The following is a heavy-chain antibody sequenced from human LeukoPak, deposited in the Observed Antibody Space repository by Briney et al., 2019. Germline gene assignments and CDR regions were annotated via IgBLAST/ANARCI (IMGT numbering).Heavy chain of an antibody. V-gene: IGHV3-21*01. J-gene: IGHJ5*02. D-gene: IGHD6-13*01. CDR2: ISSSSTFI. CDR3: ARDAGPLFDP. Sequence: GGSLRLSCAASGFTFSSYNMNWVRQVPGKGLEWVSSISSSSTFINYADSVKGRFTISRDNAKNSLYLQMNSLRAEDTAVYYCARDAGPLFDPWGQGTLVTVSS. CDR1: GFTFSSYN.